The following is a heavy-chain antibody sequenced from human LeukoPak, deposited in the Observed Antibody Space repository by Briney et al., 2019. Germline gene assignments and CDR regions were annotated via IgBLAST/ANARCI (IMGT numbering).Heavy chain of an antibody. J-gene: IGHJ4*02. CDR3: ARAGSYYDSIGYSD. D-gene: IGHD3-22*01. V-gene: IGHV1-18*01. CDR1: GYTFTSYG. CDR2: ISVYNGNT. Sequence: ASVRVSCKASGYTFTSYGISWVRQAPGQGLEGMGWISVYNGNTNYAQKLQGRVTMTTDRSTSTAYMDLRSLRSDDTAVYYCARAGSYYDSIGYSDWGQGTLVTVSS.